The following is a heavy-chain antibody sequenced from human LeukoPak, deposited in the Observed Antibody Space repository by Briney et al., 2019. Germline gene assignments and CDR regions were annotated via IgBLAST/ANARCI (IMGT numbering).Heavy chain of an antibody. CDR2: ISAYNGNT. CDR3: ARSPGIAASLSYDY. CDR1: GYTFTSYG. Sequence: GASVKVSCKASGYTFTSYGFSRVRQAPGQGLEWMGWISAYNGNTNYAQKLQGRVTMTTDTSTTTAYMELRSLRSDDTAVYYCARSPGIAASLSYDYWGQGTLVTVSS. V-gene: IGHV1-18*01. J-gene: IGHJ4*02. D-gene: IGHD6-6*01.